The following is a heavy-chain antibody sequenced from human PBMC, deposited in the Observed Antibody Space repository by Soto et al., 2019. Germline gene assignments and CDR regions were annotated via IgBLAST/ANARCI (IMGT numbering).Heavy chain of an antibody. J-gene: IGHJ4*02. D-gene: IGHD3-22*01. V-gene: IGHV3-7*01. CDR1: GFTFSSYW. CDR2: IKQDESQK. CDR3: AREGGHPYYYDSSGSYSFDY. Sequence: EVQLVESGGGLVQPGGSLRLSCAASGFTFSSYWMTWVRQAPGKGLEWVANIKQDESQKYYVDSVKCRFTISRDNATNSLYLQMNSLRAEDTAVYYCAREGGHPYYYDSSGSYSFDYWGQGTLVTVSS.